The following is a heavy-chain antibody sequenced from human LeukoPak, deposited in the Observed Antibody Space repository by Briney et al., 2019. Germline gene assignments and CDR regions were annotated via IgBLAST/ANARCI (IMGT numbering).Heavy chain of an antibody. CDR3: ARDLGRFDY. CDR1: GFTVSSNH. CDR2: IYSGGSA. V-gene: IGHV3-66*01. D-gene: IGHD3-16*01. Sequence: PGGSLRLSCAASGFTVSSNHMSWVRQAPGKGLEWVSVIYSGGSANYADSVKGRFTISRDNSKNTLYVQMNSLRAEDTAVYYCARDLGRFDYWGQGTLVTVSS. J-gene: IGHJ4*02.